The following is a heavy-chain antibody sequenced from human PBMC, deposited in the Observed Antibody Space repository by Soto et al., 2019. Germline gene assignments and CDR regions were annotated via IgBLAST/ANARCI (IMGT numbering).Heavy chain of an antibody. D-gene: IGHD6-19*01. J-gene: IGHJ4*02. Sequence: QVQLQESGPGLVRPSETLSLTCTVSGGAVSSGRYYWSWIRQPPGKGLEWIGYIYFNGNTNYNPSLKSRVTISVDASKNQSALKMNTVTAADTAVYYCARSGAGSGWLGGEGTLVTVSS. CDR3: ARSGAGSGWL. CDR2: IYFNGNT. CDR1: GGAVSSGRYY. V-gene: IGHV4-61*01.